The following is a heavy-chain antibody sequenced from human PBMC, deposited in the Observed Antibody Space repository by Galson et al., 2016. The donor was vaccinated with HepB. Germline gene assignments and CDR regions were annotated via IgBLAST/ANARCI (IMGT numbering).Heavy chain of an antibody. CDR1: GLNVSSSY. CDR3: ARSGDFRSGYSGYGMDV. Sequence: SLRLSCAASGLNVSSSYMSWVRQAPGRGLEWVPVVYAGGTTKYYADSVKGRFTISRDNSKNTLYLQMNSLRGEDTALYYCARSGDFRSGYSGYGMDVWGQGTTVTVSS. V-gene: IGHV3-66*01. CDR2: VYAGGTTK. J-gene: IGHJ6*02. D-gene: IGHD3-3*01.